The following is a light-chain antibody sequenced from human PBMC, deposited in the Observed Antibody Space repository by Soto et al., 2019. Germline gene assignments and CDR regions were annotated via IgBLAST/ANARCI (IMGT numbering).Light chain of an antibody. Sequence: ETVLTQSPGTLSLSPGERATLSCRASQTIRSNYLAWYRQTPGQAPSLLIYGAFNRATGIAVRFSVSGSGADFTLIISRLEPEDFALDYCQQYGSSPLTFGQGTKVEIK. J-gene: IGKJ1*01. CDR3: QQYGSSPLT. CDR1: QTIRSNY. V-gene: IGKV3-20*01. CDR2: GAF.